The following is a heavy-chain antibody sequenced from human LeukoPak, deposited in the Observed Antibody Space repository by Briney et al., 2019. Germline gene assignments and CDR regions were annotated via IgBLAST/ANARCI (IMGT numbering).Heavy chain of an antibody. CDR1: GYTFTSYY. J-gene: IGHJ3*01. CDR2: VNPTSGGT. Sequence: ASVKVSCNTSGYTFTSYYMHWARQAPGQGLEWMGWVNPTSGGTNYAQKFQGRVTMTRDTSISTAYMELSRLRSDDTAVYYCARIISYGGSDGFDLWGQGTMVTVSS. CDR3: ARIISYGGSDGFDL. V-gene: IGHV1-2*02. D-gene: IGHD5-18*01.